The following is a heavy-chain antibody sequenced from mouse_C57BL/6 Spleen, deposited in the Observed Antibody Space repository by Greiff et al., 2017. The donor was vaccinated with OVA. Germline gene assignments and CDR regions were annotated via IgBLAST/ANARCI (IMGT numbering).Heavy chain of an antibody. J-gene: IGHJ2*01. CDR2: IYPGNSDT. CDR1: GYTFTSYW. CDR3: TSLYDGYSLYYFDY. V-gene: IGHV1-5*01. Sequence: VQLQQSGTVLARPGASVKMSCKTSGYTFTSYWMHWVKQRPGQGLEWIGAIYPGNSDTSYNQKFKGKAKLTAVTSASTAYMELSSLTNEDSAVYYCTSLYDGYSLYYFDYWGQGTTLTVSS. D-gene: IGHD2-3*01.